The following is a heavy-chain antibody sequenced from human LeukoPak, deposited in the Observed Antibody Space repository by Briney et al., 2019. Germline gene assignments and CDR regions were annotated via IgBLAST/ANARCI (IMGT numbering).Heavy chain of an antibody. CDR2: IHRSSGGT. D-gene: IGHD3-22*01. J-gene: IGHJ5*02. Sequence: ASVKVSCKASGYTFSGYYMHWVRQAPGQGLEWMGWIHRSSGGTKYAQKFQGRVTMTRDTSMRTDYMELRRLTSDDTAVYWCARERESSGPSSLDPWGQGTLVTVSS. V-gene: IGHV1-2*02. CDR3: ARERESSGPSSLDP. CDR1: GYTFSGYY.